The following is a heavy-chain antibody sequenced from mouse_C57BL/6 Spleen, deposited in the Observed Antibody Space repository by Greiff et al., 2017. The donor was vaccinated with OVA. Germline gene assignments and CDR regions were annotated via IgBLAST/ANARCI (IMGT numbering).Heavy chain of an antibody. V-gene: IGHV5-4*01. Sequence: EVQRVESGGGLVKPGGSLKLSCAASGFTFSSYAMSWVRQTPEKRLEWVATISDGGSYTYYPDNVKGRFTISRDNAKNNLYLQMSHLKSEDTAMYYCARDGGEYFDYWGQGTTLTVSS. CDR2: ISDGGSYT. CDR3: ARDGGEYFDY. CDR1: GFTFSSYA. J-gene: IGHJ2*01.